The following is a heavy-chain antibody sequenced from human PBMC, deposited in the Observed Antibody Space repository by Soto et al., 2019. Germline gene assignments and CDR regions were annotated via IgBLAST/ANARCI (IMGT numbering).Heavy chain of an antibody. Sequence: SETLSLTCTVSGGSISGYYWTWIRQPPGKGLEWIGYIYYSGSTNYNPSLKSRVTISVDTSKNQFSLKLSSVTAADTAVYYCARGGYCSGGSCYQYYYYYYYMDVWGKGTTVTVSS. CDR2: IYYSGST. CDR1: GGSISGYY. V-gene: IGHV4-59*01. J-gene: IGHJ6*03. CDR3: ARGGYCSGGSCYQYYYYYYYMDV. D-gene: IGHD2-15*01.